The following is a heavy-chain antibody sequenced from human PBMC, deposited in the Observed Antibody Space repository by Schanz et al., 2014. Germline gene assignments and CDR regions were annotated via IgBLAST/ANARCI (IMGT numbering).Heavy chain of an antibody. J-gene: IGHJ4*02. CDR3: ASLYDREYFDY. V-gene: IGHV3-48*02. Sequence: EVQLVESGGNLVQPGGSLRLSCVASGFTFSSHSMNWVRQAPGQGLEWLSYISGSGNTIYYADSVKGRFTISRDNAKNSLSLQMDRLRDEDTAVYYCASLYDREYFDYWGQGTLVTVSS. CDR2: ISGSGNTI. CDR1: GFTFSSHS. D-gene: IGHD2-8*01.